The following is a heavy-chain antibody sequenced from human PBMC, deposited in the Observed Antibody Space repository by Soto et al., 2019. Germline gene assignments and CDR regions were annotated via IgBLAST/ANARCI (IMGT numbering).Heavy chain of an antibody. V-gene: IGHV4-31*03. Sequence: QVQLQESGPGLVKPSQTLSLTCTVSGGSSSSGDYYWSWIRQHPGKGPEWIGYIYYSGSTYYNPSLNSRVTISVDTSKNQFALKLSSVTAADTAVYYCARWWSGSRQGFDPWGQGTLVTVSS. CDR3: ARWWSGSRQGFDP. D-gene: IGHD3-3*01. J-gene: IGHJ5*02. CDR2: IYYSGST. CDR1: GGSSSSGDYY.